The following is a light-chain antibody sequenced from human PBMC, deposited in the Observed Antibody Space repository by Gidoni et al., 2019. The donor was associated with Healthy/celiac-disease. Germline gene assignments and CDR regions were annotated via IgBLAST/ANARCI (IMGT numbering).Light chain of an antibody. CDR3: QQSYSTPFT. Sequence: DIQMTQSPSSLSASVGDRVTITCRASQSISSYLNWYQQKPGKAPKLLIYAASSLQSGVPSRFSGSGSGTDFTLTISSLQPEEFATYYCQQSYSTPFTFGGXTKVEIK. V-gene: IGKV1-39*01. CDR2: AAS. CDR1: QSISSY. J-gene: IGKJ4*01.